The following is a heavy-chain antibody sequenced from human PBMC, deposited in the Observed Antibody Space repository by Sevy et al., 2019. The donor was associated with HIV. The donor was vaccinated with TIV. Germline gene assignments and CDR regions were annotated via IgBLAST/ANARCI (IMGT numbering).Heavy chain of an antibody. CDR1: GYTFTSYA. Sequence: ASVKVSCKASGYTFTSYAMHWVRQAPGQRLEWMGWINAGNGNTKDSQKFQGRVTITRDTSASTAYMELSSLRSEDTAVYYCARGPRTLDIVVVPAAMSYWGQGTLVTVSS. D-gene: IGHD2-2*03. CDR2: INAGNGNT. J-gene: IGHJ4*02. V-gene: IGHV1-3*01. CDR3: ARGPRTLDIVVVPAAMSY.